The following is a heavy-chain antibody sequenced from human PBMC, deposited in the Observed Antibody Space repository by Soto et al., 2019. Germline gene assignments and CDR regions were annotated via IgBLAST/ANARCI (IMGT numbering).Heavy chain of an antibody. J-gene: IGHJ6*02. CDR1: GFTFSSYA. CDR3: AKDPANTMVRGVSYYYGMDV. CDR2: ISGSGGST. Sequence: GGSLRLSCAASGFTFSSYAMSWVRQAPGKGLEWVSAISGSGGSTYYADSVKGRFTIARDNSKNTLYLQMNSLRAEDMAVYYCAKDPANTMVRGVSYYYGMDVWGQGTTVTVSS. D-gene: IGHD3-10*01. V-gene: IGHV3-23*01.